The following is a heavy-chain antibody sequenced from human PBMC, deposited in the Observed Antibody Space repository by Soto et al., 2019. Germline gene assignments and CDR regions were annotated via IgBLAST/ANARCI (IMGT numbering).Heavy chain of an antibody. Sequence: PGGSLRLSCGASGYTFNSHEMNWIRQTPGKRLQWISSVSGSGTTKYADSVKGRFTISRDNAHKSIYLQMNSLRVEDTGVYYFAIGGIHWGQGALVTVSS. J-gene: IGHJ4*02. V-gene: IGHV3-48*03. CDR2: VSGSGTT. D-gene: IGHD6-13*01. CDR1: GYTFNSHE. CDR3: AIGGIH.